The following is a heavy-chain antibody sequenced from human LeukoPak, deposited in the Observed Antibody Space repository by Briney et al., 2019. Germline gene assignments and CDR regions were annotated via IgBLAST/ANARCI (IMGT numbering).Heavy chain of an antibody. CDR1: GGSISSGSYY. CDR2: IYTSGST. CDR3: ARGWRGSGSYKPYYYYYYMDV. Sequence: SETLSLTCTVSGGSISSGSYYWSWIRQPAGKGLEWIGRIYTSGSTNYNPSLKSRVTISVDTSKNQFSLKLSSVTAADTAVYYCARGWRGSGSYKPYYYYYYMDVWGKGTTVTISS. V-gene: IGHV4-61*02. J-gene: IGHJ6*03. D-gene: IGHD3-10*01.